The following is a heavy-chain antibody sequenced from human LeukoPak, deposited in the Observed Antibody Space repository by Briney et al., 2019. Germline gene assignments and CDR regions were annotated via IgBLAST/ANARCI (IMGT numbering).Heavy chain of an antibody. CDR1: GYTFSSCA. CDR2: IDTKTGNP. CDR3: ARVGYYDFWSGHSEYNWFDP. Sequence: ASVKVSCKASGYTFSSCAINWVRQAPGQGLEYMGWIDTKTGNPTYAQGFTGRFVFSLDTSVSTAYLQISSLKAEDTAVYYCARVGYYDFWSGHSEYNWFDPWGQGTLVTVSS. D-gene: IGHD3-3*01. V-gene: IGHV7-4-1*02. J-gene: IGHJ5*02.